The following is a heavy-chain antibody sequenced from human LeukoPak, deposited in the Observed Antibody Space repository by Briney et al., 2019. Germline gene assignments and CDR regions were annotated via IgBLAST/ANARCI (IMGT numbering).Heavy chain of an antibody. CDR2: IRYDGSDK. J-gene: IGHJ5*02. CDR3: AKDRVHYSGYDYFDP. CDR1: GFTFSSYG. D-gene: IGHD5-12*01. Sequence: GGSLRLSCAASGFTFSSYGMHWVRQAPDKGLEWVAFIRYDGSDKNYADSVKGRFTISRDNSKNTLYLQMNSLRAEDTAVYYCAKDRVHYSGYDYFDPWGQGTLVTVSS. V-gene: IGHV3-30*02.